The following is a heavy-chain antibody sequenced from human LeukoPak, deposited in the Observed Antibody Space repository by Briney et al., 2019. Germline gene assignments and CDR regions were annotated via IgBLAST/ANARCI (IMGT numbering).Heavy chain of an antibody. CDR3: AREGSDYGDY. Sequence: PGRSLRLSCAASGFTFSSYGMSWVRQAPGKGLEWVSAISGSGGSTYYADSVKGRFTISRDNSKNTLYLQMNSLRAEDTAVYYCAREGSDYGDYWGQGTLVTVSS. CDR2: ISGSGGST. V-gene: IGHV3-23*01. CDR1: GFTFSSYG. J-gene: IGHJ4*02.